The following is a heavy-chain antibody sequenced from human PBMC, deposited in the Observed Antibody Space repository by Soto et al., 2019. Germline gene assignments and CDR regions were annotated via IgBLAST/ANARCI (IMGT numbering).Heavy chain of an antibody. CDR1: GFTFSSYG. CDR2: IWYDGSNK. J-gene: IGHJ4*02. CDR3: ARESHFTYDYIWGSYGHFDY. V-gene: IGHV3-33*01. Sequence: GGSLRLSCAASGFTFSSYGMHWVRQAPGKGLEWVAVIWYDGSNKYYADSVKGRFTISRDNSKNTLYLQMNSLRAEDTAVYYCARESHFTYDYIWGSYGHFDYWGQGTLVTVSS. D-gene: IGHD3-16*01.